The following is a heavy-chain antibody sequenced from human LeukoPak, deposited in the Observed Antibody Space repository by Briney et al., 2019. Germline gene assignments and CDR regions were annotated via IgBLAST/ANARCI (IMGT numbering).Heavy chain of an antibody. CDR2: IYYSGST. D-gene: IGHD3-9*01. V-gene: IGHV4-59*01. CDR3: ARENYDILTGYAFDI. J-gene: IGHJ3*02. CDR1: GGSISSYY. Sequence: SSETLSLTCTVSGGSISSYYWSWIRQPPGKGLEWIGYIYYSGSTNYNPSLKSRVTISVDTSKNQFSLKLSSVTAADTAVYYCARENYDILTGYAFDIWGQGTMVTVSS.